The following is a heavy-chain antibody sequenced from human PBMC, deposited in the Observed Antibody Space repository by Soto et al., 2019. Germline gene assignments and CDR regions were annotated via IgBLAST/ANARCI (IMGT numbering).Heavy chain of an antibody. V-gene: IGHV4-31*03. CDR2: IYYSGST. Sequence: QVQLQESGPGLVKPSQTLSLTCTVSGGSISSGGYYWSWIRQHPGKGLEWIGYIYYSGSTYYNPSLKSRVTISVDTSKNQSSLKLSSVTAADTAVYYCARVNSSRMVITENWFDPWGQGTLVTVSS. CDR1: GGSISSGGYY. D-gene: IGHD3-22*01. CDR3: ARVNSSRMVITENWFDP. J-gene: IGHJ5*02.